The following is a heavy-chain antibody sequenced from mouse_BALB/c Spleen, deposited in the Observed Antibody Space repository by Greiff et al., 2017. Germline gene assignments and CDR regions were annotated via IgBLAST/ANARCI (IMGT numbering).Heavy chain of an antibody. V-gene: IGHV3-6*02. J-gene: IGHJ3*01. CDR2: ISYDGSN. CDR3: ATSVGFAWFAY. Sequence: EVKLQQSGPGLVKPSQSLSLTCSVTGYSITSGYYWNWIRQFPGNKLEWMGYISYDGSNNYNPSLKNRISITRDTSKNQFFLKLNSVTTEDTATYYCATSVGFAWFAYWGQGTLVTVSA. CDR1: GYSITSGYY.